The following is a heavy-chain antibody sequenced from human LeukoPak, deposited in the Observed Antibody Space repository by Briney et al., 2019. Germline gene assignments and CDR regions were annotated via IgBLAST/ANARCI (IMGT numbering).Heavy chain of an antibody. J-gene: IGHJ6*02. D-gene: IGHD5-18*01. CDR3: AKLPPYYYGMDV. V-gene: IGHV3-23*01. Sequence: PGGSLRLSCAASGFTLSSYAMSWVRQAPGKGLEWVSAISGSGGSTYYADSVKGRFTISRDNSKNTLYLQMNSLRVEDTAVYYCAKLPPYYYGMDVWGQGTTVTVSS. CDR1: GFTLSSYA. CDR2: ISGSGGST.